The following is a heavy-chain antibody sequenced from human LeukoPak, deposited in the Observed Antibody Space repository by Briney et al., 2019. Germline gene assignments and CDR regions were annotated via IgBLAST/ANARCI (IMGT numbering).Heavy chain of an antibody. D-gene: IGHD2-15*01. J-gene: IGHJ1*01. Sequence: ASVTVSCKASGHTFTSYYMHWVRQAPGQGLEWMGIINPSGGSTSYAQKFQGRVTMTRDTSTSTVYMELSSLRSEDTAVYYCARDASYCSGGSCYSPEYFQHWGQGTLVTVSS. V-gene: IGHV1-46*01. CDR1: GHTFTSYY. CDR2: INPSGGST. CDR3: ARDASYCSGGSCYSPEYFQH.